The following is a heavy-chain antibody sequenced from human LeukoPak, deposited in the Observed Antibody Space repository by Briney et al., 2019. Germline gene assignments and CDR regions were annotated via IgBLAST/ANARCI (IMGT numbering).Heavy chain of an antibody. CDR3: AKDHRDFWSGSCMDV. J-gene: IGHJ6*02. CDR1: GFTFDDYA. D-gene: IGHD3-3*01. V-gene: IGHV3-9*01. Sequence: GGSLRLSCAASGFTFDDYAMHWVRQAPGKGLEWVSGISWNSGSIGYADSVKGLFTISRDNAKNSLYLQMNSLRAEDTALYYCAKDHRDFWSGSCMDVWGQGTTVTVSS. CDR2: ISWNSGSI.